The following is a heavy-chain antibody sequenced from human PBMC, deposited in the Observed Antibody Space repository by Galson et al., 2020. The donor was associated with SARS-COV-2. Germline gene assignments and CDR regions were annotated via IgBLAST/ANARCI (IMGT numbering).Heavy chain of an antibody. D-gene: IGHD3-9*01. CDR1: GFTFSSYA. Sequence: GGSLRLSCAASGFTFSSYAMHWVRQAPGKGLEWVAVISYDGSNKYYADSVKRRFTISRDNSKNTLYLQMNSLRAEDTAVYYCARALTGNYYYGMYVWGQGTTVTVSS. CDR3: ARALTGNYYYGMYV. V-gene: IGHV3-30-3*01. CDR2: ISYDGSNK. J-gene: IGHJ6*02.